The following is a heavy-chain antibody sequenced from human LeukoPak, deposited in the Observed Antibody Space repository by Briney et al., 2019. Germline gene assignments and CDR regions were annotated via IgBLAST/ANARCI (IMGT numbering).Heavy chain of an antibody. CDR2: INPNSGGT. Sequence: ASVKVSCKASGYTFTGYYMHWVRQAPGQGLEWMGWINPNSGGTNYAQKFQGRVTMTRDTSISTAYMELSRLRSDDTAVYYCARDVCGGDCYSYYSTTWTSGAKGPRSPSP. D-gene: IGHD2-21*01. J-gene: IGHJ6*03. V-gene: IGHV1-2*02. CDR1: GYTFTGYY. CDR3: ARDVCGGDCYSYYSTTWTS.